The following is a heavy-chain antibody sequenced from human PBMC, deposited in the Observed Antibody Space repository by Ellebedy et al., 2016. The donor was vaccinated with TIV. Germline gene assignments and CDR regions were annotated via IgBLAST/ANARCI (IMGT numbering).Heavy chain of an antibody. CDR3: ARSSSSSSPGWFDP. CDR1: GFTFSSYS. Sequence: GESLKISCAASGFTFSSYSMNWVRQAPGKGLEWVSSISSSSSYIYYADSVKGRFTISRDNAKNSLYLQMNSLRAEDTAVYYCARSSSSSSPGWFDPWGQGTLATVSS. D-gene: IGHD6-13*01. V-gene: IGHV3-21*01. CDR2: ISSSSSYI. J-gene: IGHJ5*02.